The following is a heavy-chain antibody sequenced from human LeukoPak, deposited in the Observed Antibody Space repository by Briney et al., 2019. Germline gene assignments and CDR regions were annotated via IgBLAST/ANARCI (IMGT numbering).Heavy chain of an antibody. CDR2: IIPIFGTA. J-gene: IGHJ4*02. CDR3: ARHDIPYSAWYSSSWYFDY. CDR1: GGTFSSYA. Sequence: SVKVSCKASGGTFSSYAISWVRQAPGQGLEWMGGIIPIFGTANYAQKFQGRVTITADESTSTAYMELSSLRSEDTAVYYCARHDIPYSAWYSSSWYFDYWGQGTLVTVSS. D-gene: IGHD6-13*01. V-gene: IGHV1-69*13.